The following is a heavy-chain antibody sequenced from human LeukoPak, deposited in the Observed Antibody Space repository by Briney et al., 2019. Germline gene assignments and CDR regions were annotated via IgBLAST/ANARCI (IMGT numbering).Heavy chain of an antibody. V-gene: IGHV3-7*05. CDR3: AREWWFLDY. CDR2: IKEDGSDI. D-gene: IGHD2-15*01. J-gene: IGHJ4*02. Sequence: GGSLRLTCAASGFTFTTYSMTWVRQAPGRGLEWVARIKEDGSDIHYVDSVKGRFTISRDNARNSLYLQMNSLRAEDTAVYYCAREWWFLDYWGQGNLVSVSS. CDR1: GFTFTTYS.